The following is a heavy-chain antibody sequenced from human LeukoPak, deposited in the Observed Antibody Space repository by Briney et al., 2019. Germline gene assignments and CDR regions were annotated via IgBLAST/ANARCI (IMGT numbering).Heavy chain of an antibody. CDR1: GFTFSSYS. Sequence: GGSLRLSCAASGFTFSSYSMNWVRQAPGKGLEWVSSISSGSSYIYYADSVKGRFTISRDNAKNSLYLQMNSLRAEDTAVYYCARDNSVVAAMGWWYYYYGMDVWGQGTTVTVSS. D-gene: IGHD2-15*01. V-gene: IGHV3-21*01. J-gene: IGHJ6*02. CDR3: ARDNSVVAAMGWWYYYYGMDV. CDR2: ISSGSSYI.